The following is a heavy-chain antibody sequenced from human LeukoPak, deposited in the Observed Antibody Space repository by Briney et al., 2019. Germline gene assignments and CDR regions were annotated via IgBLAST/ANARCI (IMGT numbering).Heavy chain of an antibody. J-gene: IGHJ4*02. V-gene: IGHV5-51*01. D-gene: IGHD2-2*01. CDR2: IYPGASDT. CDR3: ARRQGCSSTSCPPDY. Sequence: GESLKISCKGSGYSFTSYWIGWVRQMPGKGLEWMGIIYPGASDTRYSPSFQGQVTISADKSISTAYLQWSSLKASDTAIYYCARRQGCSSTSCPPDYWGQGTLVTVSP. CDR1: GYSFTSYW.